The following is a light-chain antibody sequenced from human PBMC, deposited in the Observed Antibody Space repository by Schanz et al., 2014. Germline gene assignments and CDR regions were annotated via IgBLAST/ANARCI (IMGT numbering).Light chain of an antibody. J-gene: IGKJ1*01. CDR2: DAS. CDR3: QHYSMSPL. V-gene: IGKV3-11*01. CDR1: QSVSTY. Sequence: EIVLTQSPATLSLPPGERATLSCRASQSVSTYLVWYQQKPGQAPRLLIYDASNRSTGIPARISGSGSRTDFTLSISSLEPEDVAVYYCQHYSMSPLFGQGTKVEIK.